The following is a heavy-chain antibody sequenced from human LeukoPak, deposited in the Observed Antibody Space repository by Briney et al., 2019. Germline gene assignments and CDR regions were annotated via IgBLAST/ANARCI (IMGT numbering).Heavy chain of an antibody. CDR2: ISNNGVNT. J-gene: IGHJ6*02. CDR3: ARSNVVVPAAMGKYGMDV. D-gene: IGHD2-2*01. CDR1: GFTFSGYA. Sequence: GGSLRLSCAASGFTFSGYAMHWVRQAPGKGLEYVSTISNNGVNTYYANSVKGRFIISRDNSKNTLNLQMGSLRAEDMAVYYCARSNVVVPAAMGKYGMDVWGQGTTVTVSS. V-gene: IGHV3-64*01.